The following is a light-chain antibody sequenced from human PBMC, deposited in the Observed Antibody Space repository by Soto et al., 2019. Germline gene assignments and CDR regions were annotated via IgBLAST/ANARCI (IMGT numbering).Light chain of an antibody. Sequence: QSALTQPASVSGSPGQSITISCTGSSSDVGGYDYVSWYQHHPGKAPKLMIHDVSNRPSGVSNRFSGSKSGNTASLTISGLLAEDEADYYCSSYTSSSTPYFFGTGTKVTVL. CDR3: SSYTSSSTPYF. CDR2: DVS. CDR1: SSDVGGYDY. J-gene: IGLJ1*01. V-gene: IGLV2-14*03.